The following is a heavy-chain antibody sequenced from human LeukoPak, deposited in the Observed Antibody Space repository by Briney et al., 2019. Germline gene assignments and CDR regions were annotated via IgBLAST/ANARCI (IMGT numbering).Heavy chain of an antibody. CDR2: VYYTGST. CDR1: GGSISSALYH. Sequence: PSETLSLTCTESGGSISSALYHWGWIRQPPGKNLEWLGSVYYTGSTHNNPSLKSRVTISVDTSKNQFSLNLSSVTAADTAVYYCARQEIGLRSFDPWGQGTLVTVSS. V-gene: IGHV4-39*01. CDR3: ARQEIGLRSFDP. D-gene: IGHD3/OR15-3a*01. J-gene: IGHJ5*02.